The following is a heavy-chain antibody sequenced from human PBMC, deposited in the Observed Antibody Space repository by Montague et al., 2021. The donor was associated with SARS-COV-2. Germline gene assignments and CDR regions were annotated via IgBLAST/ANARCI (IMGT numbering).Heavy chain of an antibody. J-gene: IGHJ3*01. Sequence: SLRLSCATSGFPFLDYTIHWVRQSPGKGLEWVAVMWSDGTSKYYRDPVEGRFTISRDSSRSTVSLQMNSLRDEDTAVYYCAKEQWKGPGTSLAACDVWGQGTMVTVSS. CDR3: AKEQWKGPGTSLAACDV. D-gene: IGHD3-10*01. CDR1: GFPFLDYT. CDR2: MWSDGTSK. V-gene: IGHV3-33*06.